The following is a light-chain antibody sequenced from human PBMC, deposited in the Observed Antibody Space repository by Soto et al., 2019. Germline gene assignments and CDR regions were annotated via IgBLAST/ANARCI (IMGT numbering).Light chain of an antibody. V-gene: IGKV3-15*01. CDR2: GAS. CDR3: QQRSDWPPIT. Sequence: EIMMTQSPATLSVSPGERATLSCWASQSVSSNLAWYQQRPGQAPRLLIYGASTRAAGIPARFSGSGSGTDFTLTISGLQSEDSAVYYCQQRSDWPPITFGQGTRLEIK. CDR1: QSVSSN. J-gene: IGKJ5*01.